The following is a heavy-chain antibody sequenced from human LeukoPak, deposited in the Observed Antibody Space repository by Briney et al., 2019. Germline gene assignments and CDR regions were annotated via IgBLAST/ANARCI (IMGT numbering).Heavy chain of an antibody. J-gene: IGHJ4*02. V-gene: IGHV1-69*01. CDR2: IIPIFGTA. CDR3: AKDSRWGGPIRGWRSSDYFDY. CDR1: GGTFSSYA. Sequence: GSSVKVSCKASGGTFSSYAISWVRQAPGQGLEWMGGIIPIFGTANYAQKFQGRVTITADESTSTAYMELSSLRSEDTAVYYCAKDSRWGGPIRGWRSSDYFDYWGQGTLVTVSS. D-gene: IGHD3-16*01.